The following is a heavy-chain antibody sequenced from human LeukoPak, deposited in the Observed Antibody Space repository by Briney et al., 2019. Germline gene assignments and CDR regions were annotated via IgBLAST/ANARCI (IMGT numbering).Heavy chain of an antibody. CDR1: GGTFSSYA. V-gene: IGHV1-69*04. D-gene: IGHD6-13*01. J-gene: IGHJ6*02. Sequence: SVKVSCKASGGTFSSYAISWVRQAPGQGREWMGRIIPILGIANYAQKFQGRVTITADKSTSTAYMELSSLRSEDTAVYYCARDQSSSQQEGYYYYYYGMDVWGQGTTVTVSS. CDR3: ARDQSSSQQEGYYYYYYGMDV. CDR2: IIPILGIA.